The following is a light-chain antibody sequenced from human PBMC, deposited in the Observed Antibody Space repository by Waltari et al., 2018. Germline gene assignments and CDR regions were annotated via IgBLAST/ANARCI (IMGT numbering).Light chain of an antibody. CDR1: QSVSSN. Sequence: EIVMTQSPATLSVSPGERATLSCRASQSVSSNLAWYQQKPGQAPRLLIYGASTRATGVPAGFSGSGSGTEFTLTISSLQSEDFAVYYCQQYNNWPRTFDQGP. J-gene: IGKJ1*01. CDR3: QQYNNWPRT. CDR2: GAS. V-gene: IGKV3-15*01.